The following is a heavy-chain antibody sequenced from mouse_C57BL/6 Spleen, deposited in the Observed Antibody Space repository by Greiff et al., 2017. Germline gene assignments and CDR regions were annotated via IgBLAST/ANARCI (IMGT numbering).Heavy chain of an antibody. Sequence: QVPLKQPGAELVKPGASVKVSCKASGYTFTSYWMHWVKQRPGQGLEWIGRIHPSDSDTNYNQKFKGKATLTVDKSSSTAYMQLSSLTTADSAVYYCAMNYGSSFYAMDYWGQGTSVTVSS. CDR1: GYTFTSYW. D-gene: IGHD1-1*01. CDR2: IHPSDSDT. J-gene: IGHJ4*01. CDR3: AMNYGSSFYAMDY. V-gene: IGHV1-74*01.